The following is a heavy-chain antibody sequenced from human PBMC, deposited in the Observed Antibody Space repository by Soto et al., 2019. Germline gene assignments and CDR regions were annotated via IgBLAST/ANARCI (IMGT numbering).Heavy chain of an antibody. D-gene: IGHD2-15*01. CDR1: GFSLTTGGMA. Sequence: SGPTLVNPTQTLTLTCTFSGFSLTTGGMAVGWIRQPPGKALEWLALIYWDDDKRYRPSLKSRLTVTKDTSKNQVVLTMTNMDPVDTATYYCAHKGGRGAAMDVWGQGNTVTVSS. CDR3: AHKGGRGAAMDV. CDR2: IYWDDDK. V-gene: IGHV2-5*02. J-gene: IGHJ6*02.